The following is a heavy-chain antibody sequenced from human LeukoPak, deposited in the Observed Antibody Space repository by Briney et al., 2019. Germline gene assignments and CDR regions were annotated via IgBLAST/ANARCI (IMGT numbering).Heavy chain of an antibody. V-gene: IGHV4-39*01. Sequence: SETLSLTCTVSGDSISRNSYYWGWIRQPPGKGLEWIGSVYYSGSTYNNPSLKSRVTISVDTSKNQFSLKLSSMTAADTAVYYGARRSSSGGLVSFDIWGQGTMVTVSS. CDR3: ARRSSSGGLVSFDI. CDR1: GDSISRNSYY. J-gene: IGHJ3*02. D-gene: IGHD6-13*01. CDR2: VYYSGST.